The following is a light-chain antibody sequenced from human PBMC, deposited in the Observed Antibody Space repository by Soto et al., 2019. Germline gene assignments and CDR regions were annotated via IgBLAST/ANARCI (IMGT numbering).Light chain of an antibody. CDR2: TNN. CDR1: SSNIERNT. J-gene: IGLJ2*01. CDR3: ASWDDSLKSLV. V-gene: IGLV1-44*01. Sequence: QSVLTQPPSASGTPGQRLIIFCSGSSSNIERNTVNWYQQVPGAAPKLLIHTNNQRPSGVPDRFSGSKSGASGSLAISGLQSEDEADYYCASWDDSLKSLVFGGGTKLTVL.